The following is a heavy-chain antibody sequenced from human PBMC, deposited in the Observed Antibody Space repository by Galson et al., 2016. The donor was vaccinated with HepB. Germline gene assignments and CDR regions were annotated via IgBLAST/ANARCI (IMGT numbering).Heavy chain of an antibody. CDR3: AHIAAADTILYYFDY. CDR2: IYWDDDK. J-gene: IGHJ4*02. Sequence: PALVKPTQTLTLTCTFSGFSLSTSGVGVGWIRQPPGKALEWLALIYWDDDKPYSPSLKSRLTITKDTSKNQVVLTMTNMDPVDTATYYCAHIAAADTILYYFDYWGQGTLVTVSS. V-gene: IGHV2-5*02. D-gene: IGHD6-13*01. CDR1: GFSLSTSGVG.